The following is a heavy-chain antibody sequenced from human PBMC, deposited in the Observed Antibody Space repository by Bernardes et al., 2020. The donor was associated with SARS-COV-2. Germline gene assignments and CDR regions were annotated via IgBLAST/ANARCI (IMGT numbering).Heavy chain of an antibody. CDR2: IKQDGSEK. V-gene: IGHV3-7*01. D-gene: IGHD3-3*01. CDR3: ARDEAPSSISSGFDY. Sequence: LKVSCACPGFMFRSYWMSWVRRGPGKGLEWVASIKQDGSEKYYVDSVKGRFTISRDDAKNSLYLQMSSLRAEDTAVYYCARDEAPSSISSGFDYWGQGTLVTVSS. CDR1: GFMFRSYW. J-gene: IGHJ4*02.